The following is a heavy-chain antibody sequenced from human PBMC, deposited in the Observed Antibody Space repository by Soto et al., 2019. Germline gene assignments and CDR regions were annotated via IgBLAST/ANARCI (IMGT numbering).Heavy chain of an antibody. CDR3: ARGHSTDCYKGVCSFFYNHEMDV. Sequence: SLTMSFDAFGYRLTDYHIHCGRQAPGQGLEWLRRINPKSGGTSTAQKFQGWVTMTRDRSISTVYMELTRLRSDDTAVYFCARGHSTDCYKGVCSFFYNHEMDVWGQGTTVTVSS. J-gene: IGHJ6*02. CDR1: GYRLTDYH. CDR2: INPKSGGT. D-gene: IGHD2-8*01. V-gene: IGHV1-2*04.